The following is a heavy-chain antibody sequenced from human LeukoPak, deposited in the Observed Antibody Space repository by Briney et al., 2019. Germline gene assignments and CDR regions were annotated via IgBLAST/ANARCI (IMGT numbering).Heavy chain of an antibody. D-gene: IGHD6-13*01. Sequence: TETLSLTCTVSGGSISSYYWSWIRQPAGKGLEWIGRIYTSGSTNYTPSLKSRVTMSVDTSKNQFSLKLSSVTAADTAVYYCARDQGRGDSSSWYSIYGMDVWGQGTTVTVSS. CDR3: ARDQGRGDSSSWYSIYGMDV. J-gene: IGHJ6*02. V-gene: IGHV4-4*07. CDR2: IYTSGST. CDR1: GGSISSYY.